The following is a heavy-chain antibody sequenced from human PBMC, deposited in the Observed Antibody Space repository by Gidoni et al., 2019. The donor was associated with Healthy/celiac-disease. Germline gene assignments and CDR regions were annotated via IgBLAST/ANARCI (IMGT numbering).Heavy chain of an antibody. Sequence: QVQLVQSGAEVKKPGASVKVSCKASGYTFTGYYMHWVRQAPGQGLEWMEWIKPNNSGTSYAQKFQGRVTMTRDTSISTAYMELSRLRSNDTAVYYCARECLDYYYDSSGYLSWGQGTLVTVSS. J-gene: IGHJ5*02. CDR3: ARECLDYYYDSSGYLS. CDR1: GYTFTGYY. CDR2: IKPNNSGT. D-gene: IGHD3-22*01. V-gene: IGHV1-2*02.